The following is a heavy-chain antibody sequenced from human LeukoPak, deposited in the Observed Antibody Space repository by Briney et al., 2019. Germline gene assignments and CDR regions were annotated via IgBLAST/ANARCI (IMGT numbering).Heavy chain of an antibody. V-gene: IGHV1-2*06. CDR1: GYNFVGYY. J-gene: IGHJ4*02. CDR2: IDPRDGET. CDR3: ARGRDYGSGSYSDSFDY. Sequence: ASVKVSCKASGYNFVGYYKHWVRQAPGQGLEWMGRIDPRDGETNFAQKFQGRVTMTRDTSTSTVYMELSSLRSEDTAVYYCARGRDYGSGSYSDSFDYWGQGTLVTVSS. D-gene: IGHD3-10*01.